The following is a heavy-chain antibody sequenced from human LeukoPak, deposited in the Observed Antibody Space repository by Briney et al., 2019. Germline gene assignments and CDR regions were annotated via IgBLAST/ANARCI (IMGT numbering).Heavy chain of an antibody. CDR2: INPSGGST. CDR1: GYTFSIYY. Sequence: ASVKVSCKASGYTFSIYYIHWVRQAPGQGLEWMGIINPSGGSTSYAQKFQGRLTMTRDTSTSTVYMEVSSLTSEDTAVYYDIWGQGTMVTVSS. CDR3: I. J-gene: IGHJ3*02. V-gene: IGHV1-46*01.